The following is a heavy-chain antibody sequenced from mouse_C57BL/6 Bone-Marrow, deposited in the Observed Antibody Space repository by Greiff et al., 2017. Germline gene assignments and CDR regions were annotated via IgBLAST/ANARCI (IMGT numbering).Heavy chain of an antibody. J-gene: IGHJ2*01. CDR2: ISSGSSTI. Sequence: EVHLVESGGGLVKPGGSLKLSCAASGFTFSDYGMHWVRQDPEKGLEWVAYISSGSSTIYYADTVKGRFTISRDNAKNTRFLQMTSLRSEDTAMYYCARLASYYFDYWGQGTTLTVSS. CDR3: ARLASYYFDY. V-gene: IGHV5-17*01. CDR1: GFTFSDYG.